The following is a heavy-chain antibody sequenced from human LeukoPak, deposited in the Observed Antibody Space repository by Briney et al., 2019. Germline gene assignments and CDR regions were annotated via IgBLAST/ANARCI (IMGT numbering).Heavy chain of an antibody. CDR3: ARAQYYYDSSGLHFDY. Sequence: ASVKVSCKASGYTFTSYYMHWVRQAPGPGLEWMGIINPSGGSTSYAQKFQGRVTMTRDTSTSTVYMELSSLRSEDTAVYYCARAQYYYDSSGLHFDYWGQGTLVTVSS. V-gene: IGHV1-46*01. CDR1: GYTFTSYY. J-gene: IGHJ4*02. CDR2: INPSGGST. D-gene: IGHD3-22*01.